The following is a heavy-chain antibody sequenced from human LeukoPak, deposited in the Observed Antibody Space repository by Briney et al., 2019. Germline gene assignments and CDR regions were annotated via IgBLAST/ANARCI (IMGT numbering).Heavy chain of an antibody. CDR3: ARDGYCSGGSCLDY. J-gene: IGHJ4*02. CDR2: ISAYNGNT. CDR1: VYTFTGYY. V-gene: IGHV1-18*04. D-gene: IGHD2-15*01. Sequence: ASVKVSCKASVYTFTGYYMHWVRPAPGQGLEWMGWISAYNGNTNYAQKLQGRVTMTTDTSTSTAYMELRSLRSDDTAVYYCARDGYCSGGSCLDYWGQGTLVTVSS.